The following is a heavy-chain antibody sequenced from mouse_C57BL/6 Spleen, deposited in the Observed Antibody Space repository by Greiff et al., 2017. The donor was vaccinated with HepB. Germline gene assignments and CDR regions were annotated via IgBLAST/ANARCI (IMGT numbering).Heavy chain of an antibody. Sequence: VMLVESGAELVKPGASVKISCKASGYAFSSYWMNWVKQRPGKGLEWIGQIYPGDGDTNYNGKFKGKATLTADKSSSTAYMQLSSLTSEDSAVYFCARPPPNYYAMDYWGQGTSVTVSS. CDR2: IYPGDGDT. CDR1: GYAFSSYW. CDR3: ARPPPNYYAMDY. J-gene: IGHJ4*01. V-gene: IGHV1-80*01.